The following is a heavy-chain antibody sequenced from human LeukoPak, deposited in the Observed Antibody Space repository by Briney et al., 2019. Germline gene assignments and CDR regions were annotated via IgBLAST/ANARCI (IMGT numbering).Heavy chain of an antibody. V-gene: IGHV4-59*12. D-gene: IGHD1-14*01. J-gene: IGHJ5*02. CDR1: GGSISSYY. Sequence: NASETLSLTCTVSGGSISSYYWSWIRQPPGKGLEWIGYIYYSGSTNYNPSLKSRVTISVDTSKNQFSLKLSSVTAADTAVYYCARDTGWFDPWGQGTLVTVSS. CDR2: IYYSGST. CDR3: ARDTGWFDP.